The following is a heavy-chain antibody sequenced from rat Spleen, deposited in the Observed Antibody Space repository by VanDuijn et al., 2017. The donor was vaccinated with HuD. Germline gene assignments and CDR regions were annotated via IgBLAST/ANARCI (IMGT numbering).Heavy chain of an antibody. CDR3: AKETGYNSYFDY. D-gene: IGHD1-4*01. Sequence: EVQLVESGGDLVQPGRSVKLSCAASGFTFSSFPMAWVRQAPTKGLEWVATIIYDGTATYYRDSVKGRFTLSRDNAKNTLYQQMDSLRSEDTATYYCAKETGYNSYFDYWGQGVMVTVSS. CDR1: GFTFSSFP. CDR2: IIYDGTAT. J-gene: IGHJ2*01. V-gene: IGHV5-46*01.